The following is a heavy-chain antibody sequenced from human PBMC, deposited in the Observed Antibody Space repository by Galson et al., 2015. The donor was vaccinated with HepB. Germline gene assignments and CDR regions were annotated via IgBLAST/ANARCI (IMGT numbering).Heavy chain of an antibody. CDR2: ISAYRGNT. Sequence: SVKVSCKASGYTFTTNGISWVRQAPDQGLEWMGWISAYRGNTYYAENFEGRVTLTTDTPTSTAYMELRSLRPDDTAIYYCARDRSHSLDNWGQGTLVAVSS. V-gene: IGHV1-18*04. D-gene: IGHD2-15*01. CDR1: GYTFTTNG. J-gene: IGHJ4*02. CDR3: ARDRSHSLDN.